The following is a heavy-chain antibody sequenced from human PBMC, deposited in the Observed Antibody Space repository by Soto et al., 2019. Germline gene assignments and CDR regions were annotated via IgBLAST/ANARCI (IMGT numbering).Heavy chain of an antibody. CDR1: GGTFSSYA. CDR3: ARGGQWNTPGYYFDY. Sequence: QEQLVQSGAEVKKPGSSVKVSCKASGGTFSSYAISWVRQAPGQGLEWMGGIIPILGTANYAQKFQGRVTITADESTSTAYMELCSVRSEDTAVYYCARGGQWNTPGYYFDYWGQGTLVTVSS. D-gene: IGHD6-19*01. J-gene: IGHJ4*02. CDR2: IIPILGTA. V-gene: IGHV1-69*01.